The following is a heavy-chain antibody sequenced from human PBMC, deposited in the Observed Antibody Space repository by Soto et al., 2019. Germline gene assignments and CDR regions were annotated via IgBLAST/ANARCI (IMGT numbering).Heavy chain of an antibody. J-gene: IGHJ4*02. CDR1: GYTFSDYY. CDR2: INPNSGGT. Sequence: EASVKVSCKASGYTFSDYYIHWVRQAPGQGLEWMGWINPNSGGTKYAPKFQGGVTMTRDTSTTTAYMELSRLRSGDTAVYYCAREPATAKPEGVDFWGQGTLVTVSS. V-gene: IGHV1-2*02. CDR3: AREPATAKPEGVDF. D-gene: IGHD1-1*01.